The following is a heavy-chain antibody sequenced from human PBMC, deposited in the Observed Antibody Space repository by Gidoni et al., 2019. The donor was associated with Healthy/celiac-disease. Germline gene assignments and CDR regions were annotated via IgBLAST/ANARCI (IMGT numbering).Heavy chain of an antibody. Sequence: QVQLQQWGAGLLKPSETLSLTCAVYGGSFSAYYWSWIRQPPGKGLEWIGEINHSGSTNYNPSLKSRVTISVDTSKNQFSLKLSSVTAADTAVYYCARGTPLWFGLNYYYGMDVWGQGTTVTVSS. CDR1: GGSFSAYY. CDR3: ARGTPLWFGLNYYYGMDV. J-gene: IGHJ6*02. D-gene: IGHD3-10*01. CDR2: INHSGST. V-gene: IGHV4-34*01.